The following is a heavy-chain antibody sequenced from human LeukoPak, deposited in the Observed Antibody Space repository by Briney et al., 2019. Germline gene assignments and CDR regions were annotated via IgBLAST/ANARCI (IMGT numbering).Heavy chain of an antibody. CDR2: INHSGST. D-gene: IGHD6-19*01. CDR3: ARGFPLGGYSSGWYDVGYYFDY. CDR1: GGSFSGYY. V-gene: IGHV4-34*01. J-gene: IGHJ4*02. Sequence: SETLSLTCAVYGGSFSGYYWSWIRQPPGKGLEWIGEINHSGSTNYNPSLKSRVTISVDTSKNQFSPKLSSVTAADTAVYYCARGFPLGGYSSGWYDVGYYFDYWGQGTLVTVSS.